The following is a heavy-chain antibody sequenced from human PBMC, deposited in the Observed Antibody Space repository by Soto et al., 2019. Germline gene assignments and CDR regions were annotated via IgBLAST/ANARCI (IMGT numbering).Heavy chain of an antibody. CDR1: GFTFSSYE. CDR3: ATKRETMIVVAPGAFGI. CDR2: ISSSGSTI. J-gene: IGHJ3*02. D-gene: IGHD3-22*01. Sequence: GGSLRLSCAASGFTFSSYEMNWVRQAPGKGLEWVSYISSSGSTIYYADSVKGRFTISRDNAKNSLYLQMNSLRAEDTAVYYCATKRETMIVVAPGAFGIWGQGTMVTVSS. V-gene: IGHV3-48*03.